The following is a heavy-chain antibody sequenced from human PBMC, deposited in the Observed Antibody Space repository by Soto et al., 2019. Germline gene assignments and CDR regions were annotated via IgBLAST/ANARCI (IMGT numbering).Heavy chain of an antibody. CDR1: GFTFSSYG. V-gene: IGHV3-33*01. CDR3: VRGPPLGYYDCIVLIWYFDL. J-gene: IGHJ2*01. Sequence: QVQLVESGGGVVQPGRSLRLSCAASGFTFSSYGMHWVRQAPGKGLEWVAVIWYDGSNKYYADSVKGRFTISRDNSKNTLYLQMKSRRSEDMAVGYCVRGPPLGYYDCIVLIWYFDLRGRCTLVSVS. D-gene: IGHD3-16*01. CDR2: IWYDGSNK.